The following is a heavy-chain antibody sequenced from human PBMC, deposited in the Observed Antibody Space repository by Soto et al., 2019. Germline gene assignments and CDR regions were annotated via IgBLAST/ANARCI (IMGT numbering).Heavy chain of an antibody. CDR2: IYTSGST. D-gene: IGHD6-6*01. J-gene: IGHJ6*02. CDR3: ARVLGGSSSRPDYYYGMDV. Sequence: SETLSLTCTVSGGSISSYYWSWIRQPAGKGLEWIGRIYTSGSTNYNPSLKSRVTMSVDTSKNQFSLTLSSVTAADTAVYYCARVLGGSSSRPDYYYGMDVWGQGTTVTVSS. V-gene: IGHV4-4*07. CDR1: GGSISSYY.